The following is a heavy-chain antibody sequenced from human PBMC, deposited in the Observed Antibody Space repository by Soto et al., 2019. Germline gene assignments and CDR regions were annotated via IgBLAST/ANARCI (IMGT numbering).Heavy chain of an antibody. V-gene: IGHV1-69*01. CDR3: ARDHYCSGGSGYSKWFDP. CDR1: GGTFSSYA. CDR2: IIPIFGTA. D-gene: IGHD2-15*01. J-gene: IGHJ5*02. Sequence: QVQLVQSGAEVKKPGSSVKVSCKASGGTFSSYAISWVRQAPGQGLEWMGGIIPIFGTANYAQKFQGRVTITADESTSTAYMELSSLRSEDTAVYYCARDHYCSGGSGYSKWFDPWGQGTLVTVSS.